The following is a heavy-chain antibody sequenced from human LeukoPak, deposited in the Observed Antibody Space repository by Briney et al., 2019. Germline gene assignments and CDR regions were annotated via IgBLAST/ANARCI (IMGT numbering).Heavy chain of an antibody. CDR2: IYYSGST. J-gene: IGHJ6*03. CDR1: GGSISSYY. Sequence: PSETLSLTCTVSGGSISSYYWSWIRQPPGKGLEWIGYIYYSGSTNYNPSLKSRVTISVDTSKNQFSLKLSSVTAADTAVYYCARGLPGYSIYVGYYYYYYMDVWGKGTTVTVSS. CDR3: ARGLPGYSIYVGYYYYYYMDV. D-gene: IGHD6-13*01. V-gene: IGHV4-59*01.